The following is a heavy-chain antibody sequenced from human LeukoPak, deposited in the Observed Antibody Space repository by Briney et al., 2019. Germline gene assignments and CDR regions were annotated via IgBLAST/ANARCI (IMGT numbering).Heavy chain of an antibody. V-gene: IGHV4-34*01. J-gene: IGHJ3*02. CDR1: GGSFSGYY. D-gene: IGHD3-3*01. CDR2: INHSGST. Sequence: SETLSLTCAVYGGSFSGYYWSWIRQPPGKGLEWIGEINHSGSTNYNPSLKSRVTISVDTSKNQFSLKLSSVTAADTAVYYCARSSRGVFGVAIFKRGAFDIWGQGAMVTVSS. CDR3: ARSSRGVFGVAIFKRGAFDI.